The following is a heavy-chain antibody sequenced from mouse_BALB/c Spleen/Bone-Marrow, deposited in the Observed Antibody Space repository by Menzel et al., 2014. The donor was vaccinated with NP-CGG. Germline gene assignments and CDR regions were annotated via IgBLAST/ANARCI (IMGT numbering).Heavy chain of an antibody. CDR1: GGSIXSGY. D-gene: IGHD2-3*01. CDR3: ATYDGYYFDY. CDR2: ISYSGST. V-gene: IGHV3-8*02. Sequence: VQLQQSGPSLVKPSQTLSLTCSVTGGSIXSGYWNWIRKFPGNKLEYMGYISYSGSTYYSPSLKSRISITRDTSKNQYYLQLNSVTTEDTATYYCATYDGYYFDYWGQGTTLTVSS. J-gene: IGHJ2*01.